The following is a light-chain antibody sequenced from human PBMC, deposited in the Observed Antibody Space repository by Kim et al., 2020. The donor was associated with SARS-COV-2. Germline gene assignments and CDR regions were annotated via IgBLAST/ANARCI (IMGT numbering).Light chain of an antibody. CDR2: DAS. J-gene: IGKJ2*01. Sequence: SPGERATLSCRASQSVSSNLAWYQQKPGQAPRLLIYDASNRATGIPARFSGSGSGTDFTLTISSLDPEDFAVYYCQQRSAWPRTFGQGTKLEI. CDR1: QSVSSN. CDR3: QQRSAWPRT. V-gene: IGKV3-11*01.